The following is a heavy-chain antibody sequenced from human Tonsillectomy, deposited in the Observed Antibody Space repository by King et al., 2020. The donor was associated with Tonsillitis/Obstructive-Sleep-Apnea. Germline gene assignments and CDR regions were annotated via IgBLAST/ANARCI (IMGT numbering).Heavy chain of an antibody. J-gene: IGHJ6*02. CDR3: ASRNSDYYGMDV. Sequence: VQLVESGAEVKKPGASVKVSCKASGYTFTTSGINWVRQAPGQGLEWMGWISAYNGDTSFAQKFQGRVTMTTDTSTSTAYMELRSLRSDDTAVYYCASRNSDYYGMDVWGQGTTVTVSS. CDR2: ISAYNGDT. CDR1: GYTFTTSG. V-gene: IGHV1-18*01. D-gene: IGHD4-23*01.